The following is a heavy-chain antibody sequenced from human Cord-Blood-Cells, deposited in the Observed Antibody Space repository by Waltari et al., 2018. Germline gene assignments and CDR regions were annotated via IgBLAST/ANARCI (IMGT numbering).Heavy chain of an antibody. D-gene: IGHD3-10*01. CDR3: ARSGPRSYFDY. V-gene: IGHV4-39*01. Sequence: QLQLQESGPGLVKPSETLSLTCTVSGGSISSSSYSWGWIRQPPGKGLEWIGSIYYSGSTYYNPSLKSRVTISVDTSKNQFSLKLSSVTAADTAVYYCARSGPRSYFDYWGQGTLVTVSS. J-gene: IGHJ4*02. CDR2: IYYSGST. CDR1: GGSISSSSYS.